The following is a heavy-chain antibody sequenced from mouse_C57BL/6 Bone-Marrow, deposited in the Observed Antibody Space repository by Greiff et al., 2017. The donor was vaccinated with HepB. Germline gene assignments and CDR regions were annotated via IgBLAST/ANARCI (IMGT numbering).Heavy chain of an antibody. CDR1: GYSITSGYY. Sequence: EVQLVESGPGLVKPSQSLSLTCSVTGYSITSGYYWNWIRQFPGNKLEWMGYISYDGSNNYNPSLKNRISITRDTSKNQFVLKLNSVTTEDTATYYCARAGFAYWGQGTLVTVSA. CDR2: ISYDGSN. J-gene: IGHJ3*01. V-gene: IGHV3-6*01. CDR3: ARAGFAY.